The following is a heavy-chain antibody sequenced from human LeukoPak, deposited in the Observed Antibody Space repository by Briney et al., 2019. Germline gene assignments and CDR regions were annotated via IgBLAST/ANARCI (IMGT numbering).Heavy chain of an antibody. V-gene: IGHV1-2*02. CDR3: RTDRYGDYGDYIDY. D-gene: IGHD4-17*01. Sequence: GASVKVSCKASGYTFTGYYMHWVRQAPGQGLEWMGWINPNSGGTNYAQKFQGRVTMTRDTSISTAYMELSWLRSDDTAVYYCRTDRYGDYGDYIDYWGQGTLVTVSS. CDR2: INPNSGGT. J-gene: IGHJ4*02. CDR1: GYTFTGYY.